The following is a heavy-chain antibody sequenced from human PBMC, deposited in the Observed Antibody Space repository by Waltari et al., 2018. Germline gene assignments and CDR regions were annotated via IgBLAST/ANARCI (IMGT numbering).Heavy chain of an antibody. CDR1: GYTFTSYY. CDR2: INPSGGST. CDR3: ASLGFDSRPNPYYFVY. D-gene: IGHD3-16*01. V-gene: IGHV1-46*03. Sequence: QVQLVQSGAEVKKPGASVKVSCKASGYTFTSYYMHWVRQAPGQGLEWMGIINPSGGSTSSAKKIQGRGPMSRDTSPGTVYFELSSLRSEDTAVYYFASLGFDSRPNPYYFVYWGQGTLVTVSS. J-gene: IGHJ4*02.